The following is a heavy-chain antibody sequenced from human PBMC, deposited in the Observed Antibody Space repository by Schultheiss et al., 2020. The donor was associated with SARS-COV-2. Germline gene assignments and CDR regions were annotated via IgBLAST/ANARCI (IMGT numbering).Heavy chain of an antibody. Sequence: GESLKISCAASGFTFSSYAMHWVRQAPGKGLEWVAVISYDGSNKYYADSVKGRFTISRDNSKNTLYLQMNSLRAEDTAVYYCARPGCSSTSCYAAYYYYGMDVWGQGTTVTVSS. CDR3: ARPGCSSTSCYAAYYYYGMDV. J-gene: IGHJ6*02. CDR1: GFTFSSYA. V-gene: IGHV3-30-3*01. CDR2: ISYDGSNK. D-gene: IGHD2-2*01.